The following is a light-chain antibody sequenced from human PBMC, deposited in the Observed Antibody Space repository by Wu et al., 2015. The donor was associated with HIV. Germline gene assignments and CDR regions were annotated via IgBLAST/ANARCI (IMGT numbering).Light chain of an antibody. CDR2: GAS. CDR3: QLYGSSTRFT. Sequence: EIVLTQSPATLSLSPGERASLSCRASQSLSSYLAWYQHKPGQAPRLLIYGASSRATGIPDRFSGSGSGTDFTLTISRLEPEDFAVYFCQLYGSSTRFTFGPGTKVDIK. V-gene: IGKV3-20*01. CDR1: QSLSSY. J-gene: IGKJ3*01.